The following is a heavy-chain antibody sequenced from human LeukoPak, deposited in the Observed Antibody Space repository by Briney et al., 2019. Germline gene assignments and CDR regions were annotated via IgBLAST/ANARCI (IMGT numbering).Heavy chain of an antibody. V-gene: IGHV3-21*01. CDR1: GFTFSSYS. Sequence: GGSLRPSCAASGFTFSSYSMNWVRQAPGKGLEWVSSISSSSSYIYYADSVKGRFTISRDNAKNSLYLQMNSLRAEDTAVYYCARGSVRFLEWLFRDYWGQGTLVTVSS. J-gene: IGHJ4*02. CDR3: ARGSVRFLEWLFRDY. CDR2: ISSSSSYI. D-gene: IGHD3-3*01.